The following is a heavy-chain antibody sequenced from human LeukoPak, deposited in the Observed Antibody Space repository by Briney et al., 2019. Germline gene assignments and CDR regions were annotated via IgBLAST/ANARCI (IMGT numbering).Heavy chain of an antibody. CDR2: IYYSGST. V-gene: IGHV4-61*01. D-gene: IGHD3-10*01. CDR3: ARGGYYGSGNDFRFDP. J-gene: IGHJ5*02. Sequence: SETLSLTCSVSGGSISDSSYYWSWIRQPPGKGLEWIGYIYYSGSTNYKPSLKSRVTISVDTSKNQFSLKLSSVTAADTAVYYCARGGYYGSGNDFRFDPWGQGTLVTVSS. CDR1: GGSISDSSYY.